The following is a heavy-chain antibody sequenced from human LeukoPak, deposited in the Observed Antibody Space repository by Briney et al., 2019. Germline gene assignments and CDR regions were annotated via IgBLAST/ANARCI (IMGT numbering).Heavy chain of an antibody. CDR3: ARDLYGSGSYYNGDY. J-gene: IGHJ4*02. CDR1: GYTFTGYY. Sequence: ASVKVSCKASGYTFTGYYMHWVRQAPGQGLEWMGRINPNSGDTNYAQKFQGRVTMTRDTSISTAYMELSRLRSDDTAVYYCARDLYGSGSYYNGDYWGQGTLVTVSS. D-gene: IGHD3-10*01. V-gene: IGHV1-2*06. CDR2: INPNSGDT.